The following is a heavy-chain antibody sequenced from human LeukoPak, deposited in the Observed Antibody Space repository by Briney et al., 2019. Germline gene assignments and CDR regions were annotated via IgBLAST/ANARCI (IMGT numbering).Heavy chain of an antibody. J-gene: IGHJ5*02. CDR1: GYTFTDYY. CDR2: INTHSGGT. V-gene: IGHV1-2*02. CDR3: AREGDVVADVNWFDP. D-gene: IGHD2-15*01. Sequence: PRASVKVSCKSSGYTFTDYYMHWVRQAPGQGPEWMGWINTHSGGTKYAQKFQGRVTMTRDTSIGTAYMELSRLRSDDTALYYCAREGDVVADVNWFDPWGPGTLVTVSS.